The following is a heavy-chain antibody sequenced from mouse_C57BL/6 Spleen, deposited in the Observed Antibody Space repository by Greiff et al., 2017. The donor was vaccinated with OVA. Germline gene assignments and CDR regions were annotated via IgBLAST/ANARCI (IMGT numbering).Heavy chain of an antibody. CDR2: INPNYGTT. CDR3: AREIYGNYEDYAMDY. V-gene: IGHV1-39*01. D-gene: IGHD2-1*01. CDR1: GYSFTDYN. J-gene: IGHJ4*01. Sequence: VQLQQSGPELVKPGASVKISCKASGYSFTDYNMNWVKQSNGKSLEWIGVINPNYGTTSYNQKFKGKATLTVDQSSSTAYMQLNSLTSEDSAIYYCAREIYGNYEDYAMDYWGQGTSVTVSS.